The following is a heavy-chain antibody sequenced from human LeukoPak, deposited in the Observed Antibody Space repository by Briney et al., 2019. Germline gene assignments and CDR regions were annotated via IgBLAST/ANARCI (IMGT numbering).Heavy chain of an antibody. CDR3: ASGYYDSSGYYHDY. CDR2: INNDGSRT. V-gene: IGHV3-74*01. Sequence: PGGSLRLSCAASGFTFSSHWMHWVRQTPGKGLVWVSRINNDGSRTDYADSVKGRFTISRDNSKNTLYLQMNSLRAEDTAVYYCASGYYDSSGYYHDYWGQGTLVTVSS. CDR1: GFTFSSHW. J-gene: IGHJ4*02. D-gene: IGHD3-22*01.